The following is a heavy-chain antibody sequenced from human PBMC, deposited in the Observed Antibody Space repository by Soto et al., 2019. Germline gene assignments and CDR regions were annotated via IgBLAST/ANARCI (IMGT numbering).Heavy chain of an antibody. CDR1: GGSISSSSYY. CDR3: ARDPYYDILTGYYAFAY. V-gene: IGHV4-39*02. CDR2: IYYSGST. D-gene: IGHD3-9*01. Sequence: QLQLQESGPGLVKPSETLSLTCTVSGGSISSSSYYWGWIRQPPGKGLEWIGSIYYSGSTYYNPSLKSRVTISVDTSKNQFSLKLSSVTAADTAVYSCARDPYYDILTGYYAFAYWGQGTLVTVSS. J-gene: IGHJ4*02.